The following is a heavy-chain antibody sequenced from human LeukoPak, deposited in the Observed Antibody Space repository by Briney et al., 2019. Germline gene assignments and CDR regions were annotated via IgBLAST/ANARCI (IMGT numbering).Heavy chain of an antibody. V-gene: IGHV3-21*01. CDR2: VSSDSSYI. D-gene: IGHD1-26*01. Sequence: PGGSLRLSCAASGFTFSSHSMNWVRLAPGKGLEWVSSVSSDSSYIYYADSVKGRFTISRDNAKNSLYLQMNSLRDEDTAVYYCAREIELYKWEPTYDYWGQGTLVTVSS. CDR3: AREIELYKWEPTYDY. CDR1: GFTFSSHS. J-gene: IGHJ4*02.